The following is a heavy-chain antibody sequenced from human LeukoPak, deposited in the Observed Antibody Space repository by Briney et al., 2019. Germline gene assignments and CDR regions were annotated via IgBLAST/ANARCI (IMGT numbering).Heavy chain of an antibody. J-gene: IGHJ4*02. V-gene: IGHV3-23*01. CDR1: GFTFSSYA. D-gene: IGHD3-22*01. CDR2: ISGSGDNT. Sequence: PGGSLRLSCAASGFTFSSYAMSWVRQVPGKGLEWVSVISGSGDNTYYADSVKGRFTISRDNSKNMLYLQMNSLRAEDTAVYYCARDQSSSGYYYVGVDYWGQGTLVTVSS. CDR3: ARDQSSSGYYYVGVDY.